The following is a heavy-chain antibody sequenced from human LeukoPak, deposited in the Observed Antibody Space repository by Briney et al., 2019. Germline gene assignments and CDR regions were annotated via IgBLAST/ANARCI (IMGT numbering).Heavy chain of an antibody. CDR1: GGSFSGYY. CDR3: ARARYRGVYGSGSYLDY. V-gene: IGHV4-34*01. CDR2: INHSGST. D-gene: IGHD3-10*01. Sequence: SETLSLTCAVYGGSFSGYYWSWIRQPPGKGLEWIGEINHSGSTNYNPSLKSRVTISVDTSKNQFSLKLSSVTAADTAVHYCARARYRGVYGSGSYLDYWGQGTLVTVSS. J-gene: IGHJ4*02.